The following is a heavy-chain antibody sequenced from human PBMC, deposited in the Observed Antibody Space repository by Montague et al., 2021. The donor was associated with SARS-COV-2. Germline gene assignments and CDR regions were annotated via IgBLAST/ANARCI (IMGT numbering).Heavy chain of an antibody. Sequence: SLRLSCAASGFTFSSYWMHWVRQVSGKGLVWLSRISNDGSDTGYADSVKGRFTISRDNAKNTLYLQMHSLRAEDTAVYYCVRGGRSTWYWGQGTLVTVSS. D-gene: IGHD1-26*01. J-gene: IGHJ4*02. CDR3: VRGGRSTWY. V-gene: IGHV3-74*01. CDR1: GFTFSSYW. CDR2: ISNDGSDT.